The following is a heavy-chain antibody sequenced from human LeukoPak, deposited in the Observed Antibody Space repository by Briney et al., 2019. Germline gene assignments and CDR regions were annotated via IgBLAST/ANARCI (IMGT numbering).Heavy chain of an antibody. D-gene: IGHD2-15*01. J-gene: IGHJ6*01. V-gene: IGHV3-23*01. CDR3: AKMKEHPLPKYSTVV. CDR1: GFSFSNFA. CDR2: ISGSSDNT. Sequence: GGSLRLSCAASGFSFSNFAMSWVRRAPGKGLEWVSGISGSSDNTLYADSVKGRFTISRDNSKNTLYLEMNSLRAEDTAIYYCAKMKEHPLPKYSTVVWGEGTTVTVSS.